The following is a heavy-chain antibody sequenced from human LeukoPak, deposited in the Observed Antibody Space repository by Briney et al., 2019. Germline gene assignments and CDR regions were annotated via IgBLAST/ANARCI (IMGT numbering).Heavy chain of an antibody. CDR3: ARDAHYYDSSGYRPYYYYGMDV. V-gene: IGHV1-69*13. CDR1: GGNFSSYA. D-gene: IGHD3-22*01. Sequence: SVKVSCKASGGNFSSYAISWVRQAPGQGLEWIGGLIPIFGTANYAQKLQGRVTITAEESTSTAYMELSSLRSEDTAVYYCARDAHYYDSSGYRPYYYYGMDVWGQGTTVTVSS. J-gene: IGHJ6*02. CDR2: LIPIFGTA.